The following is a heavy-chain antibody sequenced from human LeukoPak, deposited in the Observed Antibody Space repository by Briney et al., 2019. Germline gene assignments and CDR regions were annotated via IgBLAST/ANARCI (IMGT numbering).Heavy chain of an antibody. D-gene: IGHD6-13*01. CDR1: GGSISSYY. CDR3: ARYNRQQLAGFDS. CDR2: IYYSGST. V-gene: IGHV4-59*12. Sequence: SETLSLTCTVSGGSISSYYWSWIRQPPGKGLEWIGNIYYSGSTHYNPSLKRRLTISIDTSKTQFSHKLSSVTGATTAGYHRARYNRQQLAGFDSWGQGSLVADPS. J-gene: IGHJ5*01.